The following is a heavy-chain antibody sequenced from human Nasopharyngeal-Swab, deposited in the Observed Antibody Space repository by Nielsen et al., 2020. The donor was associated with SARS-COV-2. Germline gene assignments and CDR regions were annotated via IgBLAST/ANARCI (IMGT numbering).Heavy chain of an antibody. CDR2: ININTGNP. D-gene: IGHD6-19*01. Sequence: WVRQAPGQGLEWMGWININTGNPTYAQGFTGRFVFSLDTSVSTAYLQISSLKAEDTAVYYCARGYSSGFHDYWGQGTLVTVSS. V-gene: IGHV7-4-1*02. J-gene: IGHJ4*02. CDR3: ARGYSSGFHDY.